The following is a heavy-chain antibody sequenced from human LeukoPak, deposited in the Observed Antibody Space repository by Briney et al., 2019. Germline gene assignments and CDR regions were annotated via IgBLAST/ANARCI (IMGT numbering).Heavy chain of an antibody. D-gene: IGHD3-10*01. J-gene: IGHJ6*02. CDR3: ARALKRRGHYYYYGMDV. CDR2: ISGSGGST. Sequence: GGSLRLSCAASGFTFSSYAMSWVRQAPGKGLEWVSAISGSGGSTYYADSVKGRFTISRDNSKNTLYLQMNSLRAEDTAVYYCARALKRRGHYYYYGMDVWGQGTTVTVSS. CDR1: GFTFSSYA. V-gene: IGHV3-23*01.